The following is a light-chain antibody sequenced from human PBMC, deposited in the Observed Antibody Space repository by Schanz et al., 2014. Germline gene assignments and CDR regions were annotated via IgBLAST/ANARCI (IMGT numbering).Light chain of an antibody. CDR2: KAS. CDR3: QQYSSYWT. V-gene: IGKV1-5*03. CDR1: QSIATW. Sequence: DIPMTQSPSTLSASVGDRVTITCRASQSIATWLSWYQQKPGEAPKLLVYKASTLESGVPSRFSGSGSGTQFTLTISSLQPDDFATYYCQQYSSYWTFGQGTKVEIK. J-gene: IGKJ1*01.